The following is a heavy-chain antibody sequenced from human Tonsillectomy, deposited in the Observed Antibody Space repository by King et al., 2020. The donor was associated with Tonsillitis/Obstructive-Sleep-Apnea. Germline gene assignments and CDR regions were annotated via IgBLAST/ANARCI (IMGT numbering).Heavy chain of an antibody. J-gene: IGHJ6*03. CDR1: GFTFSSYS. CDR2: ISSSYI. CDR3: ARATIGAAAGYYYYYMDV. D-gene: IGHD6-13*01. V-gene: IGHV3-21*01. Sequence: VQLVESGGGLVKPGGSLRLSCAASGFTFSSYSMNWVRQAPGKGLEWVSSISSSYIYYADSVKGRFTISRDNAKNSLYLQMNSLRAEDTAVYYCARATIGAAAGYYYYYMDVWGKGTTVTVSS.